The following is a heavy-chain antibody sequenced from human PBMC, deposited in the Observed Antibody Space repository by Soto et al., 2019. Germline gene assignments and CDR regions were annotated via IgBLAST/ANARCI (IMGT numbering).Heavy chain of an antibody. V-gene: IGHV1-18*01. CDR1: GYTFTSYG. CDR3: ARDDYYDSSGYHGY. D-gene: IGHD3-22*01. J-gene: IGHJ4*02. CDR2: ISAYNGNT. Sequence: QVQLVQSGAEVKKPGASVKVSCKASGYTFTSYGISWVRQAPGQGLEWMGWISAYNGNTHYAQKLQGRVTMTTDTSASTAYMELRSLRSDDTAVYYCARDDYYDSSGYHGYWGQGTLVTVSS.